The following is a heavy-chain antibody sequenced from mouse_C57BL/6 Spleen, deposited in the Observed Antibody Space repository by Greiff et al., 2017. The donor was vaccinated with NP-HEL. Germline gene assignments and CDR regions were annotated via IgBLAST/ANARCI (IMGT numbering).Heavy chain of an antibody. J-gene: IGHJ3*01. Sequence: QVHVKQPGTELVKPGASVKLSCKASGYTFTSYWMHWVKQRPGQGLEWIGNINPSNGGTNYNEKFKSKATLTVDKSSSTAYMQLSSLTSEDSAVYYCARPGDGFAWFAYWGQGTLVTVSA. V-gene: IGHV1-53*01. CDR2: INPSNGGT. D-gene: IGHD2-3*01. CDR1: GYTFTSYW. CDR3: ARPGDGFAWFAY.